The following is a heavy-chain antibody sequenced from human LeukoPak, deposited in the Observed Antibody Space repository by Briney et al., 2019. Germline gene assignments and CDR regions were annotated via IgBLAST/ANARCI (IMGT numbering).Heavy chain of an antibody. D-gene: IGHD4-23*01. V-gene: IGHV4-39*07. CDR3: ARAPLVYGGKPYFDY. CDR2: IYYSGST. J-gene: IGHJ4*02. CDR1: GGSISSSSYY. Sequence: SETLSLTCTVSGGSISSSSYYWGWIRQPPGKGLEWIGSIYYSGSTNYNPSLKSRVTISVDTSKNQFSLKLSSVTAADTAVYYCARAPLVYGGKPYFDYWGQGTLVTVSS.